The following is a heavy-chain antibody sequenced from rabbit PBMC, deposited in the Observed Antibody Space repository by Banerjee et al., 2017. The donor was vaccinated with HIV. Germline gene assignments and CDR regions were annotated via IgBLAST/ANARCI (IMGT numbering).Heavy chain of an antibody. J-gene: IGHJ4*01. CDR2: IDTGSSDTT. V-gene: IGHV1S40*01. CDR3: ARDPSYDDYPDYFNL. CDR1: GFSFSRNYY. D-gene: IGHD2-1*01. Sequence: QSLEESGGDLVKPGASLTLTCTASGFSFSRNYYMCWVRQAPGKGLEWIACIDTGSSDTTDYASWAKGRFTISKTSSTTVTLQMTSLTAADTATYFCARDPSYDDYPDYFNLWGPGTLVTVS.